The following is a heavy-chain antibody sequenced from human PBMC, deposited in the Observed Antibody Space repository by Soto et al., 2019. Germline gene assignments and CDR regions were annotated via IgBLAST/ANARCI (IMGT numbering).Heavy chain of an antibody. D-gene: IGHD3-22*01. CDR2: IKQDGSVK. Sequence: GWSLRLSCAASGFTFSTYYMGWARQAPGKGLEWVANIKQDGSVKNYVDSVKGRFTVSRDNAKNSLYLKMNSLRADDTAIYYCVTDLVGSRGYLCQWGQGT. V-gene: IGHV3-7*05. CDR1: GFTFSTYY. CDR3: VTDLVGSRGYLCQ. J-gene: IGHJ4*02.